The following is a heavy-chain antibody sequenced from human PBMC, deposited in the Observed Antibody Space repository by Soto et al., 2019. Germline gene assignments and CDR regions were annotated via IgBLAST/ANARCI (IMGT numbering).Heavy chain of an antibody. J-gene: IGHJ5*02. D-gene: IGHD1-1*01. Sequence: QVQLQESGPGLVKPSQTLSLTCTASGGSISSGGYYWSWIRQHPGKGLEWIGSIYYSGSTYYNPSLKSRLTISVDTSKNQFSLHLSSVTAADTAVYFCARDERKGAYWFDPWGQGTLVTVSS. CDR1: GGSISSGGYY. CDR2: IYYSGST. CDR3: ARDERKGAYWFDP. V-gene: IGHV4-31*03.